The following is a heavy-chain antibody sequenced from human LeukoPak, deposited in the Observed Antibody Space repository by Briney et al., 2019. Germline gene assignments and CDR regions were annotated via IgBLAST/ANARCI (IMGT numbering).Heavy chain of an antibody. Sequence: AGGSPRRSCAASGFTFSSDGRHWVRQAPGKGLDWVAFIHHDGSNKYYADSVRGRFTISRDNSKNTLYLQMNSLRAEDTAVYFCAKGDKMLTWRRTYNRFDPWGQGTLVTVSS. CDR2: IHHDGSNK. CDR3: AKGDKMLTWRRTYNRFDP. J-gene: IGHJ5*02. D-gene: IGHD3-16*01. V-gene: IGHV3-30*02. CDR1: GFTFSSDG.